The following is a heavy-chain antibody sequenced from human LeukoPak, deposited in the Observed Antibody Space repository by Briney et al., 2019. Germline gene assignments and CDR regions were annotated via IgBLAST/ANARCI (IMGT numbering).Heavy chain of an antibody. Sequence: GASVKVSCKASGYTFTSYGISWVRQAPGQGLEWMGWISAYNGNTNYAQKLQGRVTMTTDTSTSTAYMELGSLRSDDTAVYYCARGSYDFWSGYYTSYYYYYMDVWGKGTTVTVSS. CDR3: ARGSYDFWSGYYTSYYYYYMDV. V-gene: IGHV1-18*01. J-gene: IGHJ6*03. CDR1: GYTFTSYG. D-gene: IGHD3-3*01. CDR2: ISAYNGNT.